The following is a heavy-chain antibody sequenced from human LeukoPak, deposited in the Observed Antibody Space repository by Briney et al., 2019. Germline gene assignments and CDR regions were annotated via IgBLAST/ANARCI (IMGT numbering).Heavy chain of an antibody. CDR3: ARAAKQLVDY. D-gene: IGHD6-13*01. Sequence: SVKVSCKASGGTFISYTISWVRQAPGQGLEWMGGIIPIFGTPNYAQNFQGRVTITADKSTSTAYMELSSLRSEDTAVYYCARAAKQLVDYWGQGTLVTVSS. J-gene: IGHJ4*02. CDR2: IIPIFGTP. V-gene: IGHV1-69*06. CDR1: GGTFISYT.